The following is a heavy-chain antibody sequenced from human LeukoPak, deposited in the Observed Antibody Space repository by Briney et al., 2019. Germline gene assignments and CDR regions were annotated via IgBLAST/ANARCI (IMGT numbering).Heavy chain of an antibody. Sequence: GGSLRLSCAASGFTFSSYAMSWVRQAPGKGLEWVSAISGSGGSTYYADSVKGRFTISRDNAKNSLYLQMNSLRAEDTAVYYCATDLYCSSTSCYRRFDYWGQGTLVTVSS. V-gene: IGHV3-23*01. CDR2: ISGSGGST. J-gene: IGHJ4*02. CDR1: GFTFSSYA. CDR3: ATDLYCSSTSCYRRFDY. D-gene: IGHD2-2*01.